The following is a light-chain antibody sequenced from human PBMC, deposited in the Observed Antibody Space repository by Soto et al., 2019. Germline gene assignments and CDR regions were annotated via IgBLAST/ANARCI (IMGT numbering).Light chain of an antibody. CDR2: EVT. J-gene: IGLJ2*01. CDR3: SSYTSSSTLV. Sequence: QSALTQPASVSGSPGQSITISCTGSSSDVGRYNYVSWYQQHPGKAPKLMIYEVTNRPSGVSNRFSGSKSGNTASLTISGLQAEDEADYYCSSYTSSSTLVFGGGTQLTVL. V-gene: IGLV2-14*01. CDR1: SSDVGRYNY.